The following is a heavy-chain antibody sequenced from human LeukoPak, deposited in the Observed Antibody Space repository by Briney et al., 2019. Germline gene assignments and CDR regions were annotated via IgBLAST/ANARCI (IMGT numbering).Heavy chain of an antibody. CDR1: GFTFSSYE. J-gene: IGHJ4*02. CDR2: ISSSDSPI. Sequence: GGSLRLSCAASGFTFSSYEMNWVRQAPGKGLEWVSYISSSDSPIYYADSGKGRFTLSRDNAKNSLYLQMNSLRAGDTAVYYCARTIEMATISYFDYWGQGTLVTVSS. D-gene: IGHD5-24*01. V-gene: IGHV3-48*03. CDR3: ARTIEMATISYFDY.